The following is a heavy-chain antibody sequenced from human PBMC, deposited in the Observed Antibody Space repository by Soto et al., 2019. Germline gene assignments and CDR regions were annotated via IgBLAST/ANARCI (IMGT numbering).Heavy chain of an antibody. V-gene: IGHV3-33*01. J-gene: IGHJ4*02. Sequence: GGSLRLSCAASGFTFSSYGMHWVRQAPGKGLEWVAVIWYDGSNKYYADSVKGRFTISRDNSKNTLYLQMNSLRAEDTAVYYCARDLYITGTIIDYWGQGTLVTVSS. CDR2: IWYDGSNK. CDR3: ARDLYITGTIIDY. CDR1: GFTFSSYG. D-gene: IGHD1-7*01.